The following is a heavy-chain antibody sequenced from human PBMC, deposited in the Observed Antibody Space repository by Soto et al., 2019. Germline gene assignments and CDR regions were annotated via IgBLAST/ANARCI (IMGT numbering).Heavy chain of an antibody. CDR1: GGTFSSYA. D-gene: IGHD3-22*01. CDR2: IIPIFGTA. CDR3: ARNTMMGAPEFDI. Sequence: SVKVSCKASGGTFSSYAISWVRQAPGQGLEWMGGIIPIFGTANYAQKFQGRVTITADESTSTAYMELSSLRSEDTAVYYCARNTMMGAPEFDIWGHGTMVTVSS. J-gene: IGHJ3*02. V-gene: IGHV1-69*13.